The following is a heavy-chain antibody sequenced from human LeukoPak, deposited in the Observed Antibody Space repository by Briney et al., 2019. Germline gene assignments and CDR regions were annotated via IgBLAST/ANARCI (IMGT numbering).Heavy chain of an antibody. CDR2: IIPIFGTA. CDR3: ARVRGVPLPSLAFDI. Sequence: ASVKVSGKASGGTFSSYAISWVRQAPGQGLEWMGGIIPIFGTANYAQKFQGRVTITADESTSTAYMELSSLRSEDTAVYYCARVRGVPLPSLAFDIWGQGTMVTVSS. CDR1: GGTFSSYA. J-gene: IGHJ3*02. V-gene: IGHV1-69*13. D-gene: IGHD5-12*01.